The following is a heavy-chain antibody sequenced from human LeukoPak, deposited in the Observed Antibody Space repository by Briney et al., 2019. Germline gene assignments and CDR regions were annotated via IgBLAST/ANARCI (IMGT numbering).Heavy chain of an antibody. CDR1: GGTFSSYA. CDR2: IIPIFGTA. CDR3: ARGGYYYDSSGYIDAFDI. V-gene: IGHV1-69*01. D-gene: IGHD3-22*01. J-gene: IGHJ3*02. Sequence: LVKVSCKASGGTFSSYAISWVRQAPGQGLEWMGGIIPIFGTANYAQKFQGRVTITADESTSTAYMELSSLRSEDTAVYYCARGGYYYDSSGYIDAFDIWGQGTMVTVSS.